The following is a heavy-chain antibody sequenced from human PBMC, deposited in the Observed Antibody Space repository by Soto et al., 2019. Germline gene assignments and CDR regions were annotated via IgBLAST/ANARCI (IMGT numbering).Heavy chain of an antibody. CDR2: IVVGSGNT. D-gene: IGHD2-2*01. V-gene: IGHV1-58*01. CDR3: AADRECSSTSCYPYNFDS. J-gene: IGHJ4*02. Sequence: QMHLVQSGPEVKKPGTSVKVSCMTSGFTFTSSAVQWVRQARGQRLEWIGWIVVGSGNTNYAQKFQERVTITRDMSTSTAYMELSSLRSEDTAVYYCAADRECSSTSCYPYNFDSWGQGTLVTVSS. CDR1: GFTFTSSA.